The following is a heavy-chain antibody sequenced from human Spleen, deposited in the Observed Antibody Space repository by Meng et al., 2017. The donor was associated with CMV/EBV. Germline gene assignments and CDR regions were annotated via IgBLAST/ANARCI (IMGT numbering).Heavy chain of an antibody. CDR3: ARHANGGWYAMDV. V-gene: IGHV3-7*04. Sequence: GGSLRLSCTASVFTFSNYWMSWVRQAPGKGLEWVANIRSDATERNYVDSLKGRFTISRDNAKNALYLQMNSLRVEDTAVYYCARHANGGWYAMDVWGHGTTVTVSS. CDR2: IRSDATER. D-gene: IGHD3-16*01. CDR1: VFTFSNYW. J-gene: IGHJ6*02.